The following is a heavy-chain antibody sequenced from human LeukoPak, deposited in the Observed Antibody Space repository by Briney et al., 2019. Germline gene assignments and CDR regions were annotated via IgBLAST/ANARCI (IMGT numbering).Heavy chain of an antibody. D-gene: IGHD3-10*01. CDR3: ARQDGSGSYYNPPFDY. Sequence: GESLKISCKGSGYSFTSYWIGWVSQMPGKGLEWMGIIYPGDSDTRYSPSFQGRVTISADESISTAYLQWSSLKASDTAMYYCARQDGSGSYYNPPFDYWGQGTLVTVSS. CDR1: GYSFTSYW. J-gene: IGHJ4*02. CDR2: IYPGDSDT. V-gene: IGHV5-51*01.